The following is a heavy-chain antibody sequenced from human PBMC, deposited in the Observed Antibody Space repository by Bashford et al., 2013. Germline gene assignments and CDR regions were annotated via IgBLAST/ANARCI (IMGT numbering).Heavy chain of an antibody. CDR2: INDSGST. CDR1: GDSISNYF. J-gene: IGHJ5*02. Sequence: SETLSLTCTVSGDSISNYFWTWIRQPAGMGLEWIGYINDSGSTNYNPSLKSRVTISVDTSKNQFSLNLSSVTAADTAVYFCARSPTGCSSTSCFAANWFAPWGQGTLVTVSS. D-gene: IGHD2-2*01. CDR3: ARSPTGCSSTSCFAANWFAP. V-gene: IGHV4-59*01.